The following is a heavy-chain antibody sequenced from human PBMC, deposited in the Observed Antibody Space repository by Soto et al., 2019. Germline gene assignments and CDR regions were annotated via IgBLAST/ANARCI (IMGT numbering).Heavy chain of an antibody. CDR1: GYTFTGYY. J-gene: IGHJ6*03. CDR3: ARVGTVTTIDGYYYYYMDV. D-gene: IGHD4-17*01. V-gene: IGHV1-2*04. CDR2: INPNSGGT. Sequence: GASVKVSCKASGYTFTGYYMHWVRQAPGQGLEWMGWINPNSGGTNYAQKFQGWVTMTRDTSISTAYMELSRLRSDDTAVYYCARVGTVTTIDGYYYYYMDVWGKGTTVTVSS.